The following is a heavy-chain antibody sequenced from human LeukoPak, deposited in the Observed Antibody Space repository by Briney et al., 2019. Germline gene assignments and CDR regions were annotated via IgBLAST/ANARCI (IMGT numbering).Heavy chain of an antibody. CDR3: AADLREYSSSPNAFDY. Sequence: TSVKVSCKASGFTFTSSAMQWVRQARGQRLEWIGWIVVGSGNTNYAQKFQERVTITRDMSTSTAYMELISLRSEDTAVYYCAADLREYSSSPNAFDYWGQGTLVTVS. CDR2: IVVGSGNT. CDR1: GFTFTSSA. V-gene: IGHV1-58*02. D-gene: IGHD6-6*01. J-gene: IGHJ4*02.